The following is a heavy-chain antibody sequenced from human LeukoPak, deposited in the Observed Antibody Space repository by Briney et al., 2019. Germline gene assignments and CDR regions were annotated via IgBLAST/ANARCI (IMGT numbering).Heavy chain of an antibody. V-gene: IGHV3-49*04. CDR2: IRSKAYGGTT. J-gene: IGHJ6*02. Sequence: GGSLRLSCTASGFTFGDYAMSWVRQAPGKGLEWVGFIRSKAYGGTTEYAASVKGRFTISRDDSKSIAYLQMNSLKTEDTAVYYCTRRSYFAPKYYYYGMDVWGQGTTVTVSS. CDR1: GFTFGDYA. CDR3: TRRSYFAPKYYYYGMDV. D-gene: IGHD3-10*01.